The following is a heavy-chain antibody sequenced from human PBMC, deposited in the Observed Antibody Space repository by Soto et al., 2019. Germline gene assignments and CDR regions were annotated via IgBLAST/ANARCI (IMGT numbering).Heavy chain of an antibody. J-gene: IGHJ5*02. CDR1: GYTFTSYA. V-gene: IGHV1-3*01. Sequence: ASVKVSCQASGYTFTSYAMHWVRQAPGQRLEWMGWINAGNGNTKYSQRFQGRVTITRDTSASTAYMELSSLRSEDTAVYYCARDRGQIWSKYWFDPWGQGTLVTVSS. CDR3: ARDRGQIWSKYWFDP. D-gene: IGHD5-18*01. CDR2: INAGNGNT.